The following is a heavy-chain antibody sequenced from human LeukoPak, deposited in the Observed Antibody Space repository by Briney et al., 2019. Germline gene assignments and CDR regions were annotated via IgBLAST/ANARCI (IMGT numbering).Heavy chain of an antibody. D-gene: IGHD4-23*01. CDR1: GGSVSSGSYY. CDR3: ARVVPSTTVVTPEWFDP. CDR2: IYYSGST. V-gene: IGHV4-61*01. Sequence: PSETLSLTCTVSGGSVSSGSYYWSWIRQPPGKGLEWIGYIYYSGSTNYNPPLKSRVTISVDTSKNQFSLKLSSVTAADTAVYYCARVVPSTTVVTPEWFDPWGQGTLVTVSS. J-gene: IGHJ5*02.